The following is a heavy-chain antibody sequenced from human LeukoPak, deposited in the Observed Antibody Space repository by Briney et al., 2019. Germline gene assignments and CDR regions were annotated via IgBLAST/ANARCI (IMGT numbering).Heavy chain of an antibody. CDR2: INPNSGGT. V-gene: IGHV1-2*06. J-gene: IGHJ4*02. D-gene: IGHD3-3*01. CDR1: GYTFTGYY. Sequence: ASVKVSCKASGYTFTGYYMHWVRQAPGQGLEWMGRINPNSGGTNYAQKFQGRVTMTRDTSISTAYMELSRLRSDDTAVYYCAREIRFLEWLPKGGYFDYWGQGTLVTVSS. CDR3: AREIRFLEWLPKGGYFDY.